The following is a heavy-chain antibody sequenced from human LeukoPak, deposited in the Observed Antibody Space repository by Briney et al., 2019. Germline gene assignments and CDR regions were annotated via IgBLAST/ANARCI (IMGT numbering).Heavy chain of an antibody. CDR2: INPSGGST. CDR1: GYTFTSYY. Sequence: GASVKVSCKASGYTFTSYYMHWVRQAPGQGLEWMGIINPSGGSTSYAQKFQGRVTMTRNTSISTAYMELSSLRSEDTAVYYCATLSSSRDYWGQGTLVTVSS. CDR3: ATLSSSRDY. V-gene: IGHV1-46*01. D-gene: IGHD6-13*01. J-gene: IGHJ4*02.